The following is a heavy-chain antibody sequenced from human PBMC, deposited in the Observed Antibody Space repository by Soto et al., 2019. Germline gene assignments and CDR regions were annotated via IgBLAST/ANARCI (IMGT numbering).Heavy chain of an antibody. CDR1: GFTFSNYC. J-gene: IGHJ4*02. V-gene: IGHV3-7*01. CDR3: ARVLTGKKSSPDY. Sequence: EVQLVESGGGLVQPGGSLRLSCAAYGFTFSNYCMNWVRQAPGKGLEWVANIKQDGSEQYYVDSVKGRFTISRDNAENSLYLQMSSLRAEDTAVYYCARVLTGKKSSPDYWGQGTPVTVSS. CDR2: IKQDGSEQ.